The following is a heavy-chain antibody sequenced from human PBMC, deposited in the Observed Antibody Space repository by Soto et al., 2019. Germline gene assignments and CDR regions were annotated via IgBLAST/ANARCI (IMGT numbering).Heavy chain of an antibody. CDR2: STYIGGTP. CDR1: GFTLKDSA. CDR3: VKDYSHGRFPDY. J-gene: IGHJ4*02. D-gene: IGHD1-26*01. Sequence: PGGSLRLSCSASGFTLKDSAMHWVRQAPGRGLEQVAASTYIGGTPYYADSVKGRFTLSRDNSQNNLYLQMSSLRPEDTGVYFCVKDYSHGRFPDYWGQGTLVTVSS. V-gene: IGHV3-64D*06.